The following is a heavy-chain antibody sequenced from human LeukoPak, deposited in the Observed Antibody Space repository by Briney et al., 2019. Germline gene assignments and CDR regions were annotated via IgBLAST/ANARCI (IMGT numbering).Heavy chain of an antibody. J-gene: IGHJ4*02. V-gene: IGHV3-21*01. CDR2: ISSGSSSYI. Sequence: GGSLKLSCAASGFTFTSYCMNWVRQAPGKGLEWVSSISSGSSSYIYYGDSVKGRFTISRDNAKDSLYLQMNSLRAEDTAVYYCARDYKIYWGQGALVTVSS. D-gene: IGHD5-24*01. CDR1: GFTFTSYC. CDR3: ARDYKIY.